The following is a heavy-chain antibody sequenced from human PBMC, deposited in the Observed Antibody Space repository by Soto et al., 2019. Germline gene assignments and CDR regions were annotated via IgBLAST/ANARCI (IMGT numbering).Heavy chain of an antibody. CDR3: ARDKITGLFDY. V-gene: IGHV4-30-2*01. J-gene: IGHJ4*02. D-gene: IGHD2-8*02. CDR1: GGSISSGCYS. CDR2: INHSGST. Sequence: SETLSLTCAVSGGSISSGCYSWSWLRQPPGTGLEWIGEINHSGSTNYNPSLKSRVTISVDTSKNQFSLKLTSVTAADTAVYYCARDKITGLFDYWGQGTLVTAPQ.